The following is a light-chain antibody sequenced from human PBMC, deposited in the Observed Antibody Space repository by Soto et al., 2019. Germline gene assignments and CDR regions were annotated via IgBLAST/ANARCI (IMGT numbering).Light chain of an antibody. CDR1: SSDVGGYNY. Sequence: QSALTQPRSVSGSPGQSVTISCTGTSSDVGGYNYVSWYQQHPGKAPKLMIYDVSKWPSGVPDRFSGSKSGNTASLTISGLQAEDEADYYCCSYAGNSLWAFGEGTKLTVL. V-gene: IGLV2-11*01. J-gene: IGLJ3*02. CDR3: CSYAGNSLWA. CDR2: DVS.